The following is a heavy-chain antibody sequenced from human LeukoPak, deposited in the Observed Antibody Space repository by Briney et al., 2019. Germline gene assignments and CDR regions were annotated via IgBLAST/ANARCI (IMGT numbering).Heavy chain of an antibody. V-gene: IGHV4-34*01. CDR2: INHSGST. J-gene: IGHJ4*02. Sequence: SETLSLTCAVYGGSFSGYYWSWIRQPPGKGLECIGEINHSGSTNYKPSLKSRVTISVDTSKNQFSLKLSSVTAADTAVYYCARRLGGGYDILTGPGKTGFDYWGQGTLVTVSS. D-gene: IGHD3-9*01. CDR1: GGSFSGYY. CDR3: ARRLGGGYDILTGPGKTGFDY.